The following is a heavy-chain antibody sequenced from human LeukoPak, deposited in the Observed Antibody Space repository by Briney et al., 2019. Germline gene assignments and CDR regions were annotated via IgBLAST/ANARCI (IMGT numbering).Heavy chain of an antibody. J-gene: IGHJ4*02. CDR2: ISDTGRDI. Sequence: PGGSLRLSCAGSGFAFESFTMTWVRQAPGKGLEWVSLISDTGRDINYADSVRGRFTISRDNTKNSLFLQMDSLRVEDTAIYYCAKGLFSAYDKYLDSWRQGTLVTVSS. V-gene: IGHV3-21*04. CDR1: GFAFESFT. CDR3: AKGLFSAYDKYLDS. D-gene: IGHD5-12*01.